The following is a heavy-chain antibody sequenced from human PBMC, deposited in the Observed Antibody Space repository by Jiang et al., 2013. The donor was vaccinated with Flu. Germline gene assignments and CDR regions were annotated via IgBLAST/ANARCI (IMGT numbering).Heavy chain of an antibody. CDR2: ISGSGGST. J-gene: IGHJ4*02. CDR3: AKGNGPSHQSGWIVALGY. Sequence: LVQPGGSLRLSCAASGFTFSSYAMSWVRQAPGKGLEWVSAISGSGGSTYYADSVKGRFTISRDNSKNTLYLQMNSLRAEDTAVYYCAKGNGPSHQSGWIVALGYWGQGTLVTVSS. CDR1: GFTFSSYA. D-gene: IGHD6-19*01. V-gene: IGHV3-23*01.